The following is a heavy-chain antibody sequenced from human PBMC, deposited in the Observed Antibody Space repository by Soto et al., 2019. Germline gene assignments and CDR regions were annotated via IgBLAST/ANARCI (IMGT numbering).Heavy chain of an antibody. D-gene: IGHD5-12*01. CDR2: IIPIFGTA. V-gene: IGHV1-69*13. Sequence: SVKVSCKASGGTFSSYAISWVRQAPGQGLEWMGGIIPIFGTANYAQKFQGRVTITADESTSTAYMELSSLRSEDTAVYYCARDRLAPSGYANNWLDPWGQGTLVTVSS. CDR3: ARDRLAPSGYANNWLDP. CDR1: GGTFSSYA. J-gene: IGHJ5*02.